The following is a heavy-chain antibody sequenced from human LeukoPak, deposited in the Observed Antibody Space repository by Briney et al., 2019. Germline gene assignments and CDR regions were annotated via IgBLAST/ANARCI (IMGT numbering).Heavy chain of an antibody. CDR2: INWNGGST. CDR1: GFTFSSYS. J-gene: IGHJ3*02. V-gene: IGHV3-20*01. CDR3: ARGITMVRGVHAFDI. D-gene: IGHD3-10*01. Sequence: GGSLRLSCAASGFTFSSYSMNWVRQAPGKGLEWVSGINWNGGSTGYADSVKGRFTISRDNAKNSLYLQMNSLRAEDTALYHCARGITMVRGVHAFDIWGQGTMVTVSS.